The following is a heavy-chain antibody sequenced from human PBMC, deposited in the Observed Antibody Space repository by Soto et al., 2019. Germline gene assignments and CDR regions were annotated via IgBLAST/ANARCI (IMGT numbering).Heavy chain of an antibody. Sequence: QVQLVESGGGVVQPGRSLRLSCVGTGFSFSSYAMHWVRQAPGKGLEWVAVVSFDGNNKYYANSVKDRFTVSRDNSKNSVDAQMISLKPEDTAVYYCARGLRVGNGYSLGFDYWGQGTLVTVSS. D-gene: IGHD3-16*01. CDR2: VSFDGNNK. CDR1: GFSFSSYA. CDR3: ARGLRVGNGYSLGFDY. V-gene: IGHV3-30-3*01. J-gene: IGHJ4*02.